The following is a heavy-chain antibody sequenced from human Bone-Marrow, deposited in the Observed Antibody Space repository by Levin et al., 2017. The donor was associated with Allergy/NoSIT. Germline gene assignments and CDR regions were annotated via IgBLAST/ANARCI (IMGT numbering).Heavy chain of an antibody. CDR2: IFYSGTT. CDR3: ARAYFYGLGSYLFYFDS. CDR1: GDSIRNPNYY. V-gene: IGHV4-39*01. J-gene: IGHJ4*02. Sequence: PGGSLRLSCSVSGDSIRNPNYYWGWIRQPPGKGLEWLGIIFYSGTTYYKSSFKRRITISEDSSKNQFSLRLRSVTAADTAVYYCARAYFYGLGSYLFYFDSWGQGSLVTVSS. D-gene: IGHD3-10*01.